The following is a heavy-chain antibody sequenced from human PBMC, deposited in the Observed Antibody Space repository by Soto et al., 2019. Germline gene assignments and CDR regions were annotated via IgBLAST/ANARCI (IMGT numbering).Heavy chain of an antibody. V-gene: IGHV3-33*01. CDR3: ARDSFAYDYIWGSYRPPAYNWFDP. Sequence: PGGSLRLSCAASGFTFSSYGMHWVRQAPGKGLEWVAVIWYDGSNKYYADSVKGRFTISRDNSKNTLYLQMNSLRAEDSAVYYCARDSFAYDYIWGSYRPPAYNWFDPWGQGTLVTVSS. J-gene: IGHJ5*02. D-gene: IGHD3-16*02. CDR2: IWYDGSNK. CDR1: GFTFSSYG.